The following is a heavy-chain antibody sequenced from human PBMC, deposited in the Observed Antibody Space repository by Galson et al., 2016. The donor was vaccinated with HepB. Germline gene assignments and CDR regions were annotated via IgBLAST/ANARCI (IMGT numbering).Heavy chain of an antibody. V-gene: IGHV6-1*01. Sequence: CAISGDSVSSHSATWNWIRQSPSRGLEWLGRTYYRSKWYNDYALSVNSRITINPDTSKNQFSLQLNSVTPEDTAVYYCARVRSGYSGYANPYYYGMDVWGQGTLVTVSS. CDR1: GDSVSSHSAT. CDR3: ARVRSGYSGYANPYYYGMDV. D-gene: IGHD5-12*01. CDR2: TYYRSKWYN. J-gene: IGHJ6*02.